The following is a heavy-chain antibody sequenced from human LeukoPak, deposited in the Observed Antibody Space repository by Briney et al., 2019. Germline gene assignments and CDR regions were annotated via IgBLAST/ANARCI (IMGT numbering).Heavy chain of an antibody. Sequence: GGSLRLSCAASGFTFSSYSMNWVRQAPGKGLEWVSSISSSSSYIYYADSVKGRFTISRDNAKNSLYLQMNSLRAEDTAVYYCARDIYCSGGSCLNWGQGTLVTVSS. D-gene: IGHD2-15*01. CDR3: ARDIYCSGGSCLN. CDR2: ISSSSSYI. V-gene: IGHV3-21*01. CDR1: GFTFSSYS. J-gene: IGHJ4*02.